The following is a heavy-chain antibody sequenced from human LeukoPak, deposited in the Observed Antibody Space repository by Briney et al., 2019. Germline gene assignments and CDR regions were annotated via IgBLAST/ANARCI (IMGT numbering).Heavy chain of an antibody. J-gene: IGHJ4*02. CDR2: IYTSGST. CDR1: GGSISSYY. Sequence: PSETLSLTCTVSGGSISSYYWSWIRQPAGKGLEWIVRIYTSGSTNYNPSLKSRVTISVDKSKNQFSLKLSSVTAADTAVYYYAREPYGVHFDYWGQGTLVTVSS. CDR3: AREPYGVHFDY. D-gene: IGHD4-17*01. V-gene: IGHV4-4*07.